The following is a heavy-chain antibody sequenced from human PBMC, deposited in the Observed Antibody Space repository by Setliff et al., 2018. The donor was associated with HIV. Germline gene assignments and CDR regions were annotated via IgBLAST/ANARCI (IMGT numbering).Heavy chain of an antibody. D-gene: IGHD5-18*01. CDR2: ISWSGGGT. V-gene: IGHV3-20*04. CDR3: ASIELAAMVPVDY. J-gene: IGHJ4*02. CDR1: GFTFEDYG. Sequence: PGGSLRLSCAASGFTFEDYGMSWVRQVPGKGLEWVSGISWSGGGTGYAASVKGRFTISRDNAKNSLFLQMNSLRAEDTAVYYCASIELAAMVPVDYWGQGTLVTVSS.